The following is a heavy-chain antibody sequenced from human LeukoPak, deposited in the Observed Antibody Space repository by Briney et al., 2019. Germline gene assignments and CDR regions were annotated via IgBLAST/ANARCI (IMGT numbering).Heavy chain of an antibody. Sequence: PSQTLSLTCTVSGGSINSDSFYWSWIRQPAGRGLEWIGRIYSSGSTNYNPSLKSRVTMSVDTSKNQFSLKLSSVTAADTAVYYCASTLPATPGGRKILDYWGQGTLVTVSS. D-gene: IGHD2-15*01. J-gene: IGHJ4*02. CDR1: GGSINSDSFY. V-gene: IGHV4-61*02. CDR3: ASTLPATPGGRKILDY. CDR2: IYSSGST.